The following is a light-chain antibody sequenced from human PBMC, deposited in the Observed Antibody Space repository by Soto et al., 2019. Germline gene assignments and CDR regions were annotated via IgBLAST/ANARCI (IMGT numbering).Light chain of an antibody. Sequence: AIQMTQSPSSLSASVGDRVTITCRASQDIRKDLGWYQQKPGKAPKSLVYGASTLQCGVPSRFSGSGSGTDFTLTISSLQPEDFAVYYCQQDYSYPFTFGQGTKLEIK. CDR1: QDIRKD. CDR3: QQDYSYPFT. V-gene: IGKV1-6*01. CDR2: GAS. J-gene: IGKJ2*01.